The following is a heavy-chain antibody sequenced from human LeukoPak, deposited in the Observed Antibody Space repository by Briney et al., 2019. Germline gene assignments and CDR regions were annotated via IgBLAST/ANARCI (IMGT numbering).Heavy chain of an antibody. Sequence: GRSLRLSCAASGFIFSSYGMHWVRQAPGKGLEWVAAIWYDGSNEYYADSVKGRFTISRDNSKNTLYLQMNSLRAEDTAVYYCARDQKAAAGTGSGTYFDYWGQGTLVTVSS. CDR2: IWYDGSNE. D-gene: IGHD6-13*01. CDR3: ARDQKAAAGTGSGTYFDY. V-gene: IGHV3-33*01. J-gene: IGHJ4*02. CDR1: GFIFSSYG.